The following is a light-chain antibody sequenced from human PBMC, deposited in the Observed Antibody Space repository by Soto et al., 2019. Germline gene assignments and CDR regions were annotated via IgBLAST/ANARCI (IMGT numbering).Light chain of an antibody. J-gene: IGLJ1*01. CDR3: CSYAGSSLV. V-gene: IGLV2-23*02. Sequence: SVLTQPASVSVSPGQSITISCTRTSSDVGSYNLVSWYQQHPGKAPKLMIYEVSKRPSGVSNRFSGSKSGNTASLTISGLQAEDEADYYCCSYAGSSLVFGTGTKVTVL. CDR2: EVS. CDR1: SSDVGSYNL.